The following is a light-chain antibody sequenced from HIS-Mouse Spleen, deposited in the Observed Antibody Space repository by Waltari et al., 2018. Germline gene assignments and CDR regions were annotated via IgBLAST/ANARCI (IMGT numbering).Light chain of an antibody. J-gene: IGLJ3*02. CDR1: SSDVGSYNL. CDR2: EGS. V-gene: IGLV2-23*01. CDR3: CSDAGSSTWV. Sequence: QSALTQPASVSGSPGQSITISCTGTSSDVGSYNLVSWYQQHPGKAPKLMSYEGSKRPSGVSNRFSGSKSGNTASLTISGLQAEDEADYYCCSDAGSSTWVFGGGTKLTVL.